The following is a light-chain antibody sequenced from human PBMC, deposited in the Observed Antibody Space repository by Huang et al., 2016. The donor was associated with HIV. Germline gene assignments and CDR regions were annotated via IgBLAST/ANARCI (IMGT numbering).Light chain of an antibody. CDR1: KSLLHSDGKTA. J-gene: IGKJ2*01. Sequence: DIVMTQTPLSMSVTLGQPASISCKSSKSLLHSDGKTALYWYLQKPGHSPQLLIYEVSNRFSGVPDRFSSSGSWTDFSLKISRVEAEDVGVYYCMQSMQLPYTFGQGTKLEIK. V-gene: IGKV2D-29*02. CDR2: EVS. CDR3: MQSMQLPYT.